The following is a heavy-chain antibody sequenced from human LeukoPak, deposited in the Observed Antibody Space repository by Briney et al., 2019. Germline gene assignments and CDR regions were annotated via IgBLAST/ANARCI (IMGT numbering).Heavy chain of an antibody. V-gene: IGHV3-30-3*01. CDR1: GFTFSSYA. Sequence: GGSLRLSCAASGFTFSSYAMHWVRQAPGKGLEWVAVISYDGSNKYYADSVKGRFTISRDNSKNTLYLQMNSLRAEDTAVYYCARPGGYCSSTSCPGDAFDIWGQGTMVTVSS. J-gene: IGHJ3*02. D-gene: IGHD2-2*01. CDR2: ISYDGSNK. CDR3: ARPGGYCSSTSCPGDAFDI.